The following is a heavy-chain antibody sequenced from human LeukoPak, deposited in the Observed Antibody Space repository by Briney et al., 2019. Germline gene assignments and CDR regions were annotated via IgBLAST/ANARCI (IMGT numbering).Heavy chain of an antibody. J-gene: IGHJ4*02. CDR1: GFTFGDYA. V-gene: IGHV3-49*03. CDR3: TRVIDGYYYGSGSSTRYFDY. Sequence: GGSLRLSCTASGFTFGDYAMSWFRQAPGKGLEWVGFIRSKAYGGTTEYAASVKGRFTISRDDSKRIAYLQMNSLKTEDTAVYYCTRVIDGYYYGSGSSTRYFDYWGQGTLVTVSS. D-gene: IGHD3-10*01. CDR2: IRSKAYGGTT.